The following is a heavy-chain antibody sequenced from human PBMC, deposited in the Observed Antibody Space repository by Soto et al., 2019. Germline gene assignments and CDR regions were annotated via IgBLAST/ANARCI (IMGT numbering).Heavy chain of an antibody. CDR1: GFTFSDYA. V-gene: IGHV3-30-3*01. Sequence: QVQLVESGGGVVQPGRSLRLSCAASGFTFSDYAMHWVRQAPGKGLEWVAVISYDGGNKYYADSVKGRFTSSRDNSKNTLSLQMNSLRAEDTAVYYCAGSYGDSVYWGQGTPVTVSS. CDR2: ISYDGGNK. CDR3: AGSYGDSVY. J-gene: IGHJ4*02. D-gene: IGHD4-17*01.